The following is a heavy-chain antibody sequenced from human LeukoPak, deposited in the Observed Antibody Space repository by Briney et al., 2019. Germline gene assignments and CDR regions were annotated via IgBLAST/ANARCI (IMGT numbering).Heavy chain of an antibody. CDR1: GFTFSSYA. J-gene: IGHJ4*02. CDR3: ARGSGSLMGTDY. D-gene: IGHD1-26*01. V-gene: IGHV3-30*04. CDR2: ISYDGSNK. Sequence: PGGSLRISCAASGFTFSSYAMHWVRQAPGKGLEWVAVISYDGSNKYYADSVKGRFTISRDNSKNTLYLQMNSLRAEDTAVYYCARGSGSLMGTDYWGQGTLVTVSS.